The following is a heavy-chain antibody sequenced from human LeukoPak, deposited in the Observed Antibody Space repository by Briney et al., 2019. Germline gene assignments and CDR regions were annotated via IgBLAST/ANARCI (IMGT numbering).Heavy chain of an antibody. D-gene: IGHD3-10*01. Sequence: SETLSLTCTVSGGSISSGGYYWSWIRQPPGKGLEWIGYIYYSGSTNYNPSLKSRVTISVDTSKNQFSLKLSSVTAADTAVYYCARAIWFGELEGYYFDYWGQGTLVTVSS. CDR2: IYYSGST. V-gene: IGHV4-61*08. J-gene: IGHJ4*02. CDR3: ARAIWFGELEGYYFDY. CDR1: GGSISSGGYY.